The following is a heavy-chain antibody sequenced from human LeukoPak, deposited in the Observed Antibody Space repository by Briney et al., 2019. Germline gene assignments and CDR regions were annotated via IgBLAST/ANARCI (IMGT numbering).Heavy chain of an antibody. CDR3: ARRGGEYSSSQDFDY. D-gene: IGHD6-6*01. CDR1: GGSISSYY. V-gene: IGHV4-59*08. CDR2: IYYSGST. J-gene: IGHJ4*02. Sequence: SETLSLTCTVSGGSISSYYWSWIRQPPGKGLEWLGYIYYSGSTNYNPSLKSRVTISVDTSKNQFSLKLSSVTAADTAVYYCARRGGEYSSSQDFDYWGQGTLVTVSS.